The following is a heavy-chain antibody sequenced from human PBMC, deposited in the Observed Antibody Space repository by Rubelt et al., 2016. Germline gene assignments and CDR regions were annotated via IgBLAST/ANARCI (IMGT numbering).Heavy chain of an antibody. J-gene: IGHJ4*02. CDR2: INHSGST. D-gene: IGHD1-1*01. V-gene: IGHV4-34*01. CDR1: GGSFSGYY. Sequence: QVQLQQWGAGLLKPSETLSLTCAVYGGSFSGYYWSWIRQPPGKGLEWIGEINHSGSTNYNPSLKSRVTISVDTSKNQFSLGLNSVAAADTAVYYCARARQPLFYYFDSWGQGMPVTVSS. CDR3: ARARQPLFYYFDS.